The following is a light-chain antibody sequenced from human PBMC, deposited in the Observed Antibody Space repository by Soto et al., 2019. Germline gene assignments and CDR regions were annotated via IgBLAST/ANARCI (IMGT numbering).Light chain of an antibody. CDR1: QSVATN. CDR3: QQYNNWPQT. V-gene: IGKV3-15*01. Sequence: EAVLTQSPATLSVSPGDRATLSCRASQSVATNVAWYQQRPGQAPRLLIYGASKRAIGLPARFSGSGSGTEFTLIITSLQSEDFAVYYCQQYNNWPQTFGQGTKVDIK. CDR2: GAS. J-gene: IGKJ1*01.